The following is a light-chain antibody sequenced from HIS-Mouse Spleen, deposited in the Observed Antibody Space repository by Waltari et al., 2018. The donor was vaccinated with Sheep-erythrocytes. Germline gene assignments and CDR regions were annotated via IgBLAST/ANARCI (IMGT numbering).Light chain of an antibody. J-gene: IGLJ2*01. V-gene: IGLV3-1*01. Sequence: SYELTQPPSVSVSPGQTASITCSGDKLGDKYACWYQPKPRQSPVLVIYQDSNRLSGIPGRFSGANSGNTATLTISGTQAMDEADYYCQAWDSSTAVFGGGTKLTVL. CDR3: QAWDSSTAV. CDR1: KLGDKY. CDR2: QDS.